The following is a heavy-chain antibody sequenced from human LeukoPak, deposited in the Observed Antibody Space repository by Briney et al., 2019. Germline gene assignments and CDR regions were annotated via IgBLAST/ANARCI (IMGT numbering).Heavy chain of an antibody. J-gene: IGHJ4*02. Sequence: SVKVSCKASGGTFSSYAISWVRQAPGQGLEWTGRIIPIFGTANYAQKFQGRVTITTDESTSTAYMELSSLRSEDTAVYYCARDSEIFGVVTPTFDYWGQGTLVTVSS. D-gene: IGHD3-3*01. CDR1: GGTFSSYA. CDR2: IIPIFGTA. CDR3: ARDSEIFGVVTPTFDY. V-gene: IGHV1-69*05.